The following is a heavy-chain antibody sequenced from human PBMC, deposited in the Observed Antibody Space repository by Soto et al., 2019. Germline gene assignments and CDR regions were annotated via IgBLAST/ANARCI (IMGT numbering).Heavy chain of an antibody. CDR3: ARGGGSGYYIDNWFDP. J-gene: IGHJ5*02. D-gene: IGHD3-22*01. Sequence: SETLSLTCTVSGGSISSYYWSWIRQPAGKGLEWIGRIYTSGSTNYNPSLKSRVTMSVDTSKNQFSLKLSSVTAADTAVYYCARGGGSGYYIDNWFDPWGQGTLVTVSS. CDR1: GGSISSYY. V-gene: IGHV4-4*07. CDR2: IYTSGST.